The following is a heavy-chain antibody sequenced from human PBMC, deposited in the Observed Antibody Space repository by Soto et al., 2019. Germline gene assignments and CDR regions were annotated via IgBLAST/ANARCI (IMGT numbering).Heavy chain of an antibody. D-gene: IGHD1-7*01. V-gene: IGHV1-18*04. CDR1: GYTFTSYG. CDR3: TRAGASDWNYVSTSS. CDR2: ISAYNGNT. J-gene: IGHJ4*02. Sequence: GASVKVSCKASGYTFTSYGISWVRQAPGQGLEWMGWISAYNGNTNYAQNLQGRVTMTTDTSTNTAYMGLRSLTSDDTAVYYCTRAGASDWNYVSTSSWGQGTLVTVSS.